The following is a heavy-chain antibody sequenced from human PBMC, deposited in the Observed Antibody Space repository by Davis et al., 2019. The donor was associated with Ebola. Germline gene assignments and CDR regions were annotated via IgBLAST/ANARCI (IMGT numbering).Heavy chain of an antibody. V-gene: IGHV4-34*01. Sequence: PSETLSLTCAVYGGSFSGYYWSWIRQPPGKGLEWIGEINHSGSTNYNPSLKSRVTISVDTSKNQFSLKLSSVTAADTAVYYCAREIFGVVIHPLGYFDYWGQGTLVTVSS. CDR2: INHSGST. D-gene: IGHD3-3*01. CDR1: GGSFSGYY. J-gene: IGHJ4*02. CDR3: AREIFGVVIHPLGYFDY.